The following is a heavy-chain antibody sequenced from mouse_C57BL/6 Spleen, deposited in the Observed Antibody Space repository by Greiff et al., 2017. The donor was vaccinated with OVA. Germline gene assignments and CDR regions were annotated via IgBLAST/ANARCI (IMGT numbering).Heavy chain of an antibody. J-gene: IGHJ2*01. CDR2: IYPGDGDT. Sequence: QVQLKQSGAELVKPGASVKISCKASGYAFSSYWMNWVKQRPGKGLEWIGQIYPGDGDTNYNGKFKGKATLTADKSSSTAYMQLSSLTSEDSAVYFCAITTVVATDFDYWGQGTTLTVSS. CDR3: AITTVVATDFDY. D-gene: IGHD1-1*01. CDR1: GYAFSSYW. V-gene: IGHV1-80*01.